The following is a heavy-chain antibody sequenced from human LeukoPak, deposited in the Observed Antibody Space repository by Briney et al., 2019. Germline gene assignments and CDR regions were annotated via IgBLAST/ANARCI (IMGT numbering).Heavy chain of an antibody. CDR2: IIPIFGTA. CDR3: ARCGEPSYDILTGYSRFDY. Sequence: SVKVSCKASGGTFSSYAISWVRQAPGQGLEWMGGIIPIFGTANYAQKFQGRVTMTRDTSTSTVYMELSSLRSEDTAVYYCARCGEPSYDILTGYSRFDYWGQGTLVTVSS. J-gene: IGHJ4*02. V-gene: IGHV1-69*05. D-gene: IGHD3-9*01. CDR1: GGTFSSYA.